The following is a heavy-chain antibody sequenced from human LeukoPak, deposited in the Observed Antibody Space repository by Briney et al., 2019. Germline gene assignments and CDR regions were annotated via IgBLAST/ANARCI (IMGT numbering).Heavy chain of an antibody. D-gene: IGHD5-18*01. CDR3: ARGGYTYGLDY. V-gene: IGHV3-48*01. CDR2: LSAAGRTI. J-gene: IGHJ4*02. CDR1: GFTFSSYS. Sequence: GGSLRLSCAASGFTFSSYSMNWVRQAPGKGLEGVSYLSAAGRTIYYADSVQGRFSISRATAKNTLSLQMDSLRADDTAVYYCARGGYTYGLDYWGQGILVVVSS.